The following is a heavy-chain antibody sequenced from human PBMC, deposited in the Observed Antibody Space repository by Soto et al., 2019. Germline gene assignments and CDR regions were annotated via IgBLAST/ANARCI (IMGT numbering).Heavy chain of an antibody. CDR3: ARASGYFARLSDAFDI. V-gene: IGHV4-59*01. J-gene: IGHJ3*02. Sequence: PSETLSLTCPVSGGSISSYYWSWIRRPPGKGREGIGYIYYSGSANYNPSLKSGGTISVDTSKNLFTLKLSSVTAADTAVYYCARASGYFARLSDAFDIWGQGTMVTVSS. D-gene: IGHD3-9*01. CDR1: GGSISSYY. CDR2: IYYSGSA.